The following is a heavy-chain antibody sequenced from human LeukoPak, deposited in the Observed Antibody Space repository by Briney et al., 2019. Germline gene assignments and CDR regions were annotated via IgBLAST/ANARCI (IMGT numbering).Heavy chain of an antibody. D-gene: IGHD3-22*01. J-gene: IGHJ4*02. Sequence: ASVTVSCKASGGTFSSYAISWVRQAPGQGLEWMGGIIPIFGTANYAQKFQGRVTITADESTSTAYMELSSLRSEDTAVYYCAAYDSSGYYYYTYWGQGTLVTVSS. CDR3: AAYDSSGYYYYTY. CDR2: IIPIFGTA. V-gene: IGHV1-69*13. CDR1: GGTFSSYA.